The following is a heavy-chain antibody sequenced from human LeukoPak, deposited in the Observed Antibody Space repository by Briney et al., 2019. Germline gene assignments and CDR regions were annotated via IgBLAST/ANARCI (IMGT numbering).Heavy chain of an antibody. Sequence: GGSLRLSCAASGFTFSSYDIHWVRQATGKGLEWVSAIGTAGDTYYPGSVKGRFTISRENAKNSLYLQMNSLRAGDTAVYYCARVSRSGYLDYWGQGTLVTVSS. D-gene: IGHD1-26*01. CDR1: GFTFSSYD. CDR2: IGTAGDT. J-gene: IGHJ4*02. V-gene: IGHV3-13*01. CDR3: ARVSRSGYLDY.